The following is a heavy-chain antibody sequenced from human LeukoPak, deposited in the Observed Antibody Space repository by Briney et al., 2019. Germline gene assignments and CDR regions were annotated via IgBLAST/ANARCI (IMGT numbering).Heavy chain of an antibody. V-gene: IGHV1-46*01. CDR3: ASLSFEPLRVRGADDAFYI. Sequence: GESLKISCKASGYTFTSYYMHWVRQAPGQGLEWMGIINPSGGSTSYAQKFQGRVTMTRDTSTSTVYMGLSSLRSEDTAVYYCASLSFEPLRVRGADDAFYIWGQGTMVTVSS. J-gene: IGHJ3*02. CDR2: INPSGGST. D-gene: IGHD3-10*01. CDR1: GYTFTSYY.